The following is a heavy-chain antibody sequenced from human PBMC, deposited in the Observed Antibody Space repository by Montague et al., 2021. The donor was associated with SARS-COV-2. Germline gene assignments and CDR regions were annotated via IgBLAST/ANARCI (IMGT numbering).Heavy chain of an antibody. D-gene: IGHD2-15*01. V-gene: IGHV4-4*07. Sequence: SETLSLTCTVSGGSISNYYWSWIRQPAGKGLEWIGRIYSSGSTNXXPSLKSRISMSVDTSKNQFSLKLSSVTAADTAIYYCARDYSHCSGGSCVFGYWGQGTLVTVSS. CDR2: IYSSGST. CDR1: GGSISNYY. J-gene: IGHJ4*02. CDR3: ARDYSHCSGGSCVFGY.